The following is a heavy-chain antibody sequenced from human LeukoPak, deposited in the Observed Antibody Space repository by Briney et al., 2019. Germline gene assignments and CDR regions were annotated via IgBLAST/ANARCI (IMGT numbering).Heavy chain of an antibody. D-gene: IGHD4-23*01. CDR2: IYYSGST. CDR1: GGSISSYY. V-gene: IGHV4-59*01. J-gene: IGHJ6*02. Sequence: SETLSLTCTVSGGSISSYYWSWIRQPPGEGLEWIGYIYYSGSTNYNPSLKSRVTISVDTSKNQFSLKLSSVTAADTAVYYCARGRNGGYGMDVWGQGTTVTVSS. CDR3: ARGRNGGYGMDV.